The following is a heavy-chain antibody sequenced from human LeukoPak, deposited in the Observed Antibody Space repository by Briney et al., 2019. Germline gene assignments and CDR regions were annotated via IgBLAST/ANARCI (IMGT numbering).Heavy chain of an antibody. CDR2: ISYDGSNK. CDR3: AKDTDSYGYEGSDY. J-gene: IGHJ4*02. V-gene: IGHV3-30*18. D-gene: IGHD5-18*01. Sequence: GGSLRLSCAASGFTFSSYGMHWVRQAPGKGLEWVAVISYDGSNKYYADSVKGRFTISRDDSKNTLYLQMNSLRAEDTAVYYCAKDTDSYGYEGSDYWGQGTLVTVSS. CDR1: GFTFSSYG.